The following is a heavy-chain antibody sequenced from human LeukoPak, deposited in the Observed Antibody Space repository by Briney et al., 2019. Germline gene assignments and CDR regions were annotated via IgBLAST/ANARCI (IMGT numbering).Heavy chain of an antibody. CDR2: ISSSGSTK. CDR1: GFTFSSYE. V-gene: IGHV3-48*03. Sequence: PGGSLRLSCAASGFTFSSYEMNWVRQAPGKGLEWVSYISSSGSTKYYADSLMGRFTLSRDNAKKSLYLQMNSLRAEDTAVYYCAREALTETTFGPYDCWGQGTLVTVSS. CDR3: AREALTETTFGPYDC. J-gene: IGHJ4*02. D-gene: IGHD4-17*01.